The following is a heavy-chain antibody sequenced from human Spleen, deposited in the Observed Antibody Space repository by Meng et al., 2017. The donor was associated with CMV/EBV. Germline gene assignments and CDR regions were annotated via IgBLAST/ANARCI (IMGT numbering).Heavy chain of an antibody. D-gene: IGHD6-19*01. CDR3: ARGLYRVSVAGNWFDP. V-gene: IGHV1-2*02. CDR1: GYTFTGYH. CDR2: IKPNSGAT. Sequence: SGYTFTGYHMHWVRQAPGQGLEWMGWIKPNSGATRYAQKFQGRVTMTRDTSISTAYMELSRLRSDDTAIYYCARGLYRVSVAGNWFDPWGQGTLVTVSS. J-gene: IGHJ5*02.